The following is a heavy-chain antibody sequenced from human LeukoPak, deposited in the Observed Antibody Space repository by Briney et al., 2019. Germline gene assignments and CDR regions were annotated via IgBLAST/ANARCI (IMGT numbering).Heavy chain of an antibody. D-gene: IGHD6-13*01. Sequence: PGGSLRLSCAASGFTFSSYAMHWVRQAPGKGLEWVAVISYDGSNKYYADSVKGRFTISRDNSKNTLYLQMNSLRAEDTAVYYCATIAAAGTGPFDYWGQGTLVTVSS. J-gene: IGHJ4*02. CDR3: ATIAAAGTGPFDY. V-gene: IGHV3-30-3*01. CDR2: ISYDGSNK. CDR1: GFTFSSYA.